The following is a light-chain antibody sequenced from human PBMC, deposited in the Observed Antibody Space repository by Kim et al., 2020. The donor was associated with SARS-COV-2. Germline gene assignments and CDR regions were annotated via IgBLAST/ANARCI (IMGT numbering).Light chain of an antibody. CDR3: SSYAGSNTIYV. Sequence: SATISCTGTSRDVGGYNYVSWYQQHPGKAPKLMIYEVSKRPSGVPDRFSGSKSGNTASLTVSGLQAEDEADYYCSSYAGSNTIYVFGTGTKVTVL. J-gene: IGLJ1*01. CDR2: EVS. V-gene: IGLV2-8*01. CDR1: SRDVGGYNY.